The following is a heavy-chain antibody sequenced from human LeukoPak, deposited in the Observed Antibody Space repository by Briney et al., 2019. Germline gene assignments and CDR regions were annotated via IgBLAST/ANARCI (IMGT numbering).Heavy chain of an antibody. D-gene: IGHD6-13*01. CDR3: ASTGYSSSWDYYYYYYMDV. CDR1: GGTFSSYA. J-gene: IGHJ6*03. V-gene: IGHV1-69*05. Sequence: WASVKVSCKASGGTFSSYAISWVRQAPGQGLEWMGGIIPIFGTANYAQKFQGRVTITTDESTSTAYMELSSLRSEDTAVYYCASTGYSSSWDYYYYYYMDVWGKGTTVTVSS. CDR2: IIPIFGTA.